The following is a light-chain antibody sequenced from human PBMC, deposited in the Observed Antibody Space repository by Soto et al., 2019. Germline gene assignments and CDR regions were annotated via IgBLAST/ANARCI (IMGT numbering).Light chain of an antibody. CDR2: EVS. CDR3: SSYAGSNV. CDR1: SSDVGGYNY. Sequence: QSVLTRPPSASGSPGQSVTISCTGTSSDVGGYNYVSWYQQHPGKAPKLMIYEVSKRPSGVPDRFSGSKSGNTASLTVSGLQAEDEADYYCSSYAGSNVFGTGTQLTVL. V-gene: IGLV2-8*01. J-gene: IGLJ1*01.